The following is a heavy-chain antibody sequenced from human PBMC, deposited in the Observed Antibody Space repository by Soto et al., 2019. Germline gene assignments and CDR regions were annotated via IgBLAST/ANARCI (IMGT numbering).Heavy chain of an antibody. J-gene: IGHJ4*02. CDR3: ARGGEVVTATLYYFDY. CDR2: INPSGGST. CDR1: GYTFTSYY. Sequence: ASVKVSCKASGYTFTSYYMHWVRQAPGQGLEWMGIINPSGGSTSYAQKFQGRVTMTRDTSTSTVYMELSSLRSEDTAVYYCARGGEVVTATLYYFDYWGQGTLVTVPQ. D-gene: IGHD2-21*02. V-gene: IGHV1-46*01.